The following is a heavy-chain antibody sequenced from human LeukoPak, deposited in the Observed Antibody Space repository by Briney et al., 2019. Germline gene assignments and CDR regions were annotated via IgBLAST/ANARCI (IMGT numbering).Heavy chain of an antibody. CDR3: ARVGRSFYYDSSGYLDY. V-gene: IGHV3-11*01. CDR2: FISSGSTI. D-gene: IGHD3-22*01. J-gene: IGHJ4*02. CDR1: GFTSGDSY. Sequence: GGSLRPSCPASGFTSGDSYMGWIRQVPGRGRGWVSSFISSGSTIYYADSVKGRFTISRDNAKNSLYLQMNSLRAEDTAVYYCARVGRSFYYDSSGYLDYWGQGTLVTVSS.